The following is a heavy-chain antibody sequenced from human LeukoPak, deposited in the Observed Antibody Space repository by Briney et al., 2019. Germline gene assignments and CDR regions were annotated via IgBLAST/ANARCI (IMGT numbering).Heavy chain of an antibody. J-gene: IGHJ6*03. CDR2: ISGSGGST. V-gene: IGHV3-23*01. CDR1: GFTFSSYA. CDR3: ARDRPPFGELTYYYYYYMDV. D-gene: IGHD3-10*01. Sequence: PGGSLRLSYAASGFTFSSYAMSWVRQAPGKGLEWVSAISGSGGSTYYADSVKGRFTISRDNAKNSLYLQMNSLRAEDTAVYYCARDRPPFGELTYYYYYYMDVWGKGTAVTISS.